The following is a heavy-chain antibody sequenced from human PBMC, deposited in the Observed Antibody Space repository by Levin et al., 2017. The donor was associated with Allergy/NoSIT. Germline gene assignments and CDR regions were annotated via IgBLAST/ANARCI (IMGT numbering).Heavy chain of an antibody. CDR1: GFTFSSYW. CDR3: ATSRTFDY. Sequence: AGESLKISCVASGFTFSSYWMNWVRQAPGKGLEWVANIKQDGSEKYYVDSVKGRFTISRDNAKNSLYLQMNSLRAEDTAVYYCATSRTFDYWGQGTLVTVSS. CDR2: IKQDGSEK. J-gene: IGHJ4*02. V-gene: IGHV3-7*01.